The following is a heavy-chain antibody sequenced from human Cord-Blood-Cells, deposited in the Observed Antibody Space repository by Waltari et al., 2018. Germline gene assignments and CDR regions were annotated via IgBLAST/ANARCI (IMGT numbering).Heavy chain of an antibody. V-gene: IGHV1-2*02. CDR3: ARDKSGLNEGWFDP. CDR2: INPNRGGT. CDR1: GYTFTGYY. Sequence: QVQLVQSGAEVKKPGASVKVSCKASGYTFTGYYMHWVRQAPGQGLEWMEWINPNRGGTNDAQKLQGRGTMTRDTSISTAYVELSRLRSDDTAVYYCARDKSGLNEGWFDPWGQGTLVTVSS. J-gene: IGHJ5*02.